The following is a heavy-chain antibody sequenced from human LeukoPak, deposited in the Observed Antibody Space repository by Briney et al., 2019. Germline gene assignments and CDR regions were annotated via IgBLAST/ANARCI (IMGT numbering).Heavy chain of an antibody. CDR1: RFTFSSYW. V-gene: IGHV3-7*01. CDR2: IKQDGSEK. D-gene: IGHD2-8*01. CDR3: ARGPTKGNAFDI. J-gene: IGHJ3*02. Sequence: AGGSLRLSRAASRFTFSSYWMSWVRQAPGKGLEWVASIKQDGSEKYYVDSVKGRFTISRDNGRNSVYLQMNSLRAEDTAVYFCARGPTKGNAFDIWGQGTMVTVSS.